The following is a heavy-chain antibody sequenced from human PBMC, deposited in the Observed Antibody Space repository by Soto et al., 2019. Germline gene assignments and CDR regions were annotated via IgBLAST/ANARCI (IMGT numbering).Heavy chain of an antibody. Sequence: QVHLVQSGGEVKKPGASVKVSCKASGYTFNRHGITWVRQAPGQGLGWMGWISGYNGDINYEQKFQGRVTLSSDTLTSTVYSELKSLRFDDTAVYYCARVRIVGAREIDFWGQGTLVTVSS. V-gene: IGHV1-18*04. D-gene: IGHD1-26*01. CDR1: GYTFNRHG. CDR3: ARVRIVGAREIDF. J-gene: IGHJ4*02. CDR2: ISGYNGDI.